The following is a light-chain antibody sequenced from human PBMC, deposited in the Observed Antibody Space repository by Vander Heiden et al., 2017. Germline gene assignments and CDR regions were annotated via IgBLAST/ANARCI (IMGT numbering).Light chain of an antibody. CDR2: AAS. Sequence: DIQMTQSPSSLSASVGDRVTITCRASQSISNYLNWYQQKPGKAPKLLIYAASNLQSGVPSRFSGSGSGTDFTLTISSLQPEDFATYFCQKSFTIPVTFGQGNKVEIK. J-gene: IGKJ1*01. CDR3: QKSFTIPVT. CDR1: QSISNY. V-gene: IGKV1-39*01.